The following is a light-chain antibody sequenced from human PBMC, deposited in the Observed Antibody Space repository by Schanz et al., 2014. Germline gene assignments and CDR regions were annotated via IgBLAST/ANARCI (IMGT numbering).Light chain of an antibody. J-gene: IGLJ2*01. Sequence: QSLLTQPPSVSAAPGQRVTISCSGGALNLGHNFVSWYQQFPGTAPKLLIFADYQRPSEIPDRISGSKTGTSATLAINGLQTGDEADYYCATWHSSLREVVFGGGTKLTVL. V-gene: IGLV1-51*01. CDR2: ADY. CDR1: ALNLGHNF. CDR3: ATWHSSLREVV.